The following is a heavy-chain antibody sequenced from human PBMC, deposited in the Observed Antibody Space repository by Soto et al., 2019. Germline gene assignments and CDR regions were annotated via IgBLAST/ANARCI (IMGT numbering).Heavy chain of an antibody. V-gene: IGHV4-30-2*01. Sequence: QLQLQESGSGLVKPSQTLSLTCAVSGGSINSGGYSWSWIRQPPGKGPEWIGYIYHSGSTYYNPSLKSRVTISVDRSKNQFSLNLSSVTAADTAVYYCARARANWGLYGMDVWAKGPRSPSP. D-gene: IGHD7-27*01. CDR3: ARARANWGLYGMDV. J-gene: IGHJ6*02. CDR1: GGSINSGGYS. CDR2: IYHSGST.